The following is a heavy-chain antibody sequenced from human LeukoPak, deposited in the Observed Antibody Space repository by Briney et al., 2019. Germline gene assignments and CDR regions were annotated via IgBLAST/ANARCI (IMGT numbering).Heavy chain of an antibody. CDR2: IYTSGAT. J-gene: IGHJ4*02. D-gene: IGHD5-12*01. Sequence: PSETLSLTCTVSGGGSISSYYWSWIRQPAGKGLEWIGRIYTSGATNYNPSLKSRVTMSVDTSKNQFSLKLSSVTAADTAVYYCARQGLLKWLRLSERYYFDYWGQGTLVTVSS. CDR3: ARQGLLKWLRLSERYYFDY. CDR1: GGGSISSYY. V-gene: IGHV4-4*07.